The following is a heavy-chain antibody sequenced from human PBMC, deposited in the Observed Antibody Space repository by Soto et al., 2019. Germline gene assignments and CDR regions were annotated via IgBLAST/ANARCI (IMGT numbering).Heavy chain of an antibody. V-gene: IGHV1-2*02. D-gene: IGHD1-1*01. Sequence: ASVKVSCKTSGYTFSAYYMHWVRQAPGQGLEWMGWINPKSGGTLYAQKFQGRVTMTRDTSISTAYMELSRLRSDDTAVYYCARETGTLFAVWFDPWGQGTLVTVSS. CDR2: INPKSGGT. J-gene: IGHJ5*02. CDR1: GYTFSAYY. CDR3: ARETGTLFAVWFDP.